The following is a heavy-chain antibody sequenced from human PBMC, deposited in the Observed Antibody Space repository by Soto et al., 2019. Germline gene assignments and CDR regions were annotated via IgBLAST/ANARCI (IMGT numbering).Heavy chain of an antibody. CDR2: INPNSGGT. CDR3: ASHYSSSSLGLDQNYYYYYGMDV. V-gene: IGHV1-2*02. D-gene: IGHD6-6*01. CDR1: GYTFTGYY. J-gene: IGHJ6*02. Sequence: ASVKVSCKASGYTFTGYYMHWVRQAPGQGLEWMGWINPNSGGTNYAQKFQGRVTMTRDTSISTAYMELSRLRSDDTAVYYRASHYSSSSLGLDQNYYYYYGMDVWGQGTTVTVSS.